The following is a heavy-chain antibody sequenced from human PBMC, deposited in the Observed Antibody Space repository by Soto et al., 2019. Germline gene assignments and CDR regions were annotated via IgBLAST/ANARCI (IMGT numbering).Heavy chain of an antibody. D-gene: IGHD3-10*01. V-gene: IGHV3-53*01. CDR3: ARDLYRGVYDY. CDR1: GFTVSSNY. Sequence: GGSLRLSCAASGFTVSSNYMSWVRQAPGKGLEWVSVIYSGGSTYYADSVKGRFTISRDNSKNTLYLQMNSLRAEDTAVYYCARDLYRGVYDYWGQGTLVTVSS. J-gene: IGHJ4*02. CDR2: IYSGGST.